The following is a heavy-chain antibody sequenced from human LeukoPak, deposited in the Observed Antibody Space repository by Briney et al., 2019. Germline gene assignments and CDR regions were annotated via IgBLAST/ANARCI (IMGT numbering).Heavy chain of an antibody. D-gene: IGHD6-19*01. V-gene: IGHV3-9*01. CDR2: ISWNSGSI. J-gene: IGHJ3*02. CDR1: GFTFDDYA. CDR3: AKDMRVYSSGWYLVPDAFDI. Sequence: QAGGSLRLSCAASGFTFDDYAMHWVRQAPGKGLEWVSGISWNSGSIGYADSVKGRFTISRDNAKNSLYLQMNSLRAEDTALYYCAKDMRVYSSGWYLVPDAFDIWGQGTMVTVSS.